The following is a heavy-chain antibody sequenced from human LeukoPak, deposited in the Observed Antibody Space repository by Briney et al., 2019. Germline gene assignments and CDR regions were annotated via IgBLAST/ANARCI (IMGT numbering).Heavy chain of an antibody. Sequence: SETLSLTCTVSGGSITGYYWSWIRQPLGKGLEWIGYLYYCCGTDYNRSLKNRVTMSVDTSNNKSFLKLRFVPAAETAVYYCATRADYFSTTGYNKFDYWGQGSLVTVSS. CDR2: LYYCCGT. V-gene: IGHV4-59*08. CDR1: GGSITGYY. J-gene: IGHJ4*02. D-gene: IGHD3-9*01. CDR3: ATRADYFSTTGYNKFDY.